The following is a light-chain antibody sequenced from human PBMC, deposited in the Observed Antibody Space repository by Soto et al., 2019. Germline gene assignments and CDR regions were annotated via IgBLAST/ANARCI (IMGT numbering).Light chain of an antibody. J-gene: IGLJ3*02. CDR2: EGN. Sequence: QSALTQPSSVSGSPGQSITISCTGSGSDVLSYDAVSWYQHLPGKAPKLIIYEGNKRASGVSGRFSGSCSRNVALLTISRLQAEDEDDYCFSSDVYSNGGLFGVGTKLTVL. V-gene: IGLV2-23*01. CDR1: GSDVLSYDA. CDR3: SSDVYSNGGL.